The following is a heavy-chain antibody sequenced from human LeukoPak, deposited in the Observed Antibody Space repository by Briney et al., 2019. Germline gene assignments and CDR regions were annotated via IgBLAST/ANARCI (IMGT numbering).Heavy chain of an antibody. CDR1: GFSFSAYW. J-gene: IGHJ5*02. V-gene: IGHV3-7*02. CDR2: IKTDGSEQ. Sequence: GGSLRLSCAASGFSFSAYWMSCVRQAPGKGLEWLANIKTDGSEQYYVDSVKGRFTISRDNAKNTLYLQMNSLRAEDTAVYYCARHLEYCSGGRCYFWFDPWGQGTLVTVSS. D-gene: IGHD2-15*01. CDR3: ARHLEYCSGGRCYFWFDP.